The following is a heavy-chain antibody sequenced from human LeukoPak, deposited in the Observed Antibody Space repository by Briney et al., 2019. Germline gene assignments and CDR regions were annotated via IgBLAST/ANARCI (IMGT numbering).Heavy chain of an antibody. CDR3: ARDLIVATMMGFDP. CDR2: INPNSGGT. CDR1: GYTFTGYY. Sequence: ASVKVSCKASGYTFTGYYMHWVRQAPGQGLEWMGWINPNSGGTNYAQKFQGRVTMTRDTSISTAYMELSRLRSDDTAVYYCARDLIVATMMGFDPWGQGTLVTVSS. V-gene: IGHV1-2*02. J-gene: IGHJ5*02. D-gene: IGHD5-12*01.